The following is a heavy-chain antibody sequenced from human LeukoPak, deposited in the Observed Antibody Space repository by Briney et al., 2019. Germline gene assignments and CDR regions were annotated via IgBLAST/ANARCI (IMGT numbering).Heavy chain of an antibody. CDR3: AKARQKDNWFDP. Sequence: GGSLRLSCAASAVTVSSHYMSWVRQAPGKGLEWVSLIYSGGSTYYADSVKGRFTISRDNSKNTLYLQMNSLRAEDTAVYYCAKARQKDNWFDPWGQGTLVTVSS. CDR2: IYSGGST. D-gene: IGHD1-1*01. J-gene: IGHJ5*02. CDR1: AVTVSSHY. V-gene: IGHV3-53*05.